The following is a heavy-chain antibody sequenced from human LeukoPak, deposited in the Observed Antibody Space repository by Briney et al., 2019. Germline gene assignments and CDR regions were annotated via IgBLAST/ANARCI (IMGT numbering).Heavy chain of an antibody. CDR1: GFTFSSYA. J-gene: IGHJ4*02. V-gene: IGHV3-23*01. CDR3: TTVRRSSWYY. D-gene: IGHD6-13*01. Sequence: GGSLRLSCAASGFTFSSYAMSWVRQAPGKGLEWVSAISGSGGSTYYADSVKGRFTISRDNSKNTLYLQMNSLKTEDTAVYYCTTVRRSSWYYWGQGTLVTVSS. CDR2: ISGSGGST.